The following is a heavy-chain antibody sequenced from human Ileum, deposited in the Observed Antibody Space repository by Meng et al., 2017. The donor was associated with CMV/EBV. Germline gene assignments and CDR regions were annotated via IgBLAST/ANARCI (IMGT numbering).Heavy chain of an antibody. V-gene: IGHV4-30-4*08. D-gene: IGHD6-13*01. CDR1: GASISSGDYY. J-gene: IGHJ5*02. Sequence: QVQLQGSGPGLVKPSQALSLSCTVSGASISSGDYYWSWIRQPPGKGLEWIGYIFFSGNTYYNPSLNNRVIISIDTPRNQFSLKVDSVTAADTAVYYCARFRIAALGNLFDPWGHGTLVTVSS. CDR3: ARFRIAALGNLFDP. CDR2: IFFSGNT.